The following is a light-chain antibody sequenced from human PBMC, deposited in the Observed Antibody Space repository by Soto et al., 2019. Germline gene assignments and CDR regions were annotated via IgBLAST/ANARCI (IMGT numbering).Light chain of an antibody. J-gene: IGLJ1*01. V-gene: IGLV7-43*01. CDR1: TGAVTSGHY. CDR3: LLYYGAARV. CDR2: GTG. Sequence: QAVVTQEPSLTVSPGGTVTLTCASSTGAVTSGHYPNWFQQKPGQSPRSLIFGTGNKHSWTPARFSGSLLGGKAALTLSGVQPEDEAEYYCLLYYGAARVFGTGTKLTVL.